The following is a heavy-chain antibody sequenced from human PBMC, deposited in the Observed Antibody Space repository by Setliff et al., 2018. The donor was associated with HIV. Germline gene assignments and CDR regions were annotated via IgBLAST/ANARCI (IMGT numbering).Heavy chain of an antibody. D-gene: IGHD2-2*02. CDR3: AKEQEIGSYLDP. CDR1: GGAFISHT. CDR2: IIPILGIP. V-gene: IGHV1-69*04. J-gene: IGHJ5*02. Sequence: SVKVSCKASGGAFISHTFTWVRQAPGQGLEWMGRIIPILGIPNYAQNFQGRLTISADKSTRTAYLELSSLRSDDSAVYFCAKEQEIGSYLDPWGQGTRVTVS.